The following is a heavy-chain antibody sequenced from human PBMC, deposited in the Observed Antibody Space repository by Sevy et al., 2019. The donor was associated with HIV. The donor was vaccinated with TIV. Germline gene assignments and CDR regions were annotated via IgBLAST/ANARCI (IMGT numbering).Heavy chain of an antibody. CDR1: GFTFSSFN. Sequence: GGSLRLSCAASGFTFSSFNMNWVRQAPGKGLEWVSSISGLSNYIYYAESLKGRFIISRDNAKNTLYLQMNSLRADDTAVDYCARGPPDGSYDYFDYWGQGTLVTVSS. D-gene: IGHD1-26*01. CDR3: ARGPPDGSYDYFDY. V-gene: IGHV3-21*06. J-gene: IGHJ4*02. CDR2: ISGLSNYI.